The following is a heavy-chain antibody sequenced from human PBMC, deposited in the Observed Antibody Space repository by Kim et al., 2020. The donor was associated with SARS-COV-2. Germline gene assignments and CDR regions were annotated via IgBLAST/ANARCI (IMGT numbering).Heavy chain of an antibody. CDR1: VASKNNDSY. D-gene: IGHD4-4*01. V-gene: IGHV4-59*13. CDR3: ARSTVTSDRYWADF. Sequence: SETLSLTCAVSVASKNNDSYWSWIRQPPGKGLEWLGYISFSGGAYYSPALKNRLTMSVDTSKNQIFLKLTSLTPADTALYFCARSTVTSDRYWADFWGQG. J-gene: IGHJ1*01. CDR2: ISFSGGA.